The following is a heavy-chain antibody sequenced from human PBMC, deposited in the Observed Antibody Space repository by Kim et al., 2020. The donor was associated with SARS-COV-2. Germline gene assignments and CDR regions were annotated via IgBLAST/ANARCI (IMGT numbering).Heavy chain of an antibody. Sequence: GGSLRLSCAASGFTFNNYAISWVRQAPGKGLEWVSVISGSGDSTYYRDSVKGRFTISRDNSQNTLYLQMNSLRAEDTAVYYCSREPVHGGVSHKPYYFDCWGQGTLVTVSS. CDR1: GFTFNNYA. CDR3: SREPVHGGVSHKPYYFDC. D-gene: IGHD2-8*02. CDR2: ISGSGDST. V-gene: IGHV3-23*01. J-gene: IGHJ4*02.